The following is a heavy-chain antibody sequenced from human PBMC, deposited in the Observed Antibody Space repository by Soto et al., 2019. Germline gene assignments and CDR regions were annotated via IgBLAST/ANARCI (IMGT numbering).Heavy chain of an antibody. CDR2: IYYSGST. CDR1: GGSISSGDYY. Sequence: PSETLSLTCTVSGGSISSGDYYWSWIRQPPGKGLEWIGYIYYSGSTYYNPSLKSRVTISVDTSKNQFSLKLSSVTAADTAVYYCARGIGKYYDFWSGYYDYYYGMDVWGHGTTVTVSS. V-gene: IGHV4-30-4*01. CDR3: ARGIGKYYDFWSGYYDYYYGMDV. D-gene: IGHD3-3*01. J-gene: IGHJ6*02.